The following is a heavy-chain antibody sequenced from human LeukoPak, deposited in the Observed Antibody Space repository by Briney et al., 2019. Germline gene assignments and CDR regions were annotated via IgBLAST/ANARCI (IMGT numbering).Heavy chain of an antibody. CDR2: ISYDGSNK. CDR1: GFTFSSYG. D-gene: IGHD4-23*01. V-gene: IGHV3-30*03. J-gene: IGHJ4*02. Sequence: GGSLRLSCAASGFTFSSYGMHWVRQAPGKGLEWVAVISYDGSNKEYADSVKGRFTISRDNAKNTLYLQMNSLRAEDTAVYYCARDFGGNSFDYWGQGTLVTVSS. CDR3: ARDFGGNSFDY.